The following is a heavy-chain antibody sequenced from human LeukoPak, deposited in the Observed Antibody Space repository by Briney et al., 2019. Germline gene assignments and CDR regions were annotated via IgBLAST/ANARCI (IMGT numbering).Heavy chain of an antibody. CDR3: ANYGSGSYRFDP. V-gene: IGHV4-59*06. CDR1: GGSISSYY. J-gene: IGHJ5*02. Sequence: SETLSLTCTVSGGSISSYYWSWIRQHPGKGLEWIGYIHHSGSTYYNPSLKSRLIISLDTSKNQFSLKLNSVTAADTAVYYCANYGSGSYRFDPWGQGTLVTVSS. D-gene: IGHD3-10*01. CDR2: IHHSGST.